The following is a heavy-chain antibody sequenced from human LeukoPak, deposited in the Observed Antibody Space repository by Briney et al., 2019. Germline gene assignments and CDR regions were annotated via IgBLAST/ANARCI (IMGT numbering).Heavy chain of an antibody. V-gene: IGHV3-23*01. CDR2: ITGSGGRT. CDR1: GFTFSSYA. Sequence: PGGSLRLSCAASGFTFSSYAMNWVRQAPGKGLEWVSAITGSGGRTYYADSVKGRFTISRDNSKNTLYLQMNSLRAEDTAVYYCAKDDSSGYYVIDYWGQGTLVTVSS. CDR3: AKDDSSGYYVIDY. D-gene: IGHD3-22*01. J-gene: IGHJ4*02.